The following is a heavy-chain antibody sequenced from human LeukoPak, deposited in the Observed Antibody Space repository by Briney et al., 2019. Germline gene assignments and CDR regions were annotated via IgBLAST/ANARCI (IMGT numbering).Heavy chain of an antibody. V-gene: IGHV4-39*07. CDR3: ARVMRWGAITG. D-gene: IGHD1-14*01. CDR1: GGSISSGSYY. CDR2: IYHTGST. Sequence: SQTLSLICTVSGGSISSGSYYWGWVRQPPGKGLEWIGSIYHTGSTYYNPSLKSRVTISVDTSKNQFSLKLSSVTAADTAVYYCARVMRWGAITGWGQGTLVTVSS. J-gene: IGHJ4*02.